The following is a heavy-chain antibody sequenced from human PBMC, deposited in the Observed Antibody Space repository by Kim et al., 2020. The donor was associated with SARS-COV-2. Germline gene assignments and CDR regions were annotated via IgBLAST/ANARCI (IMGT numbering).Heavy chain of an antibody. CDR3: ARMRRADYNYFYYVDV. D-gene: IGHD1-20*01. Sequence: DSLQGRFTIARDNAKNSLFLQMKSLSAEDTAVYFCARMRRADYNYFYYVDVWGKGTTVTVSS. J-gene: IGHJ6*03. V-gene: IGHV3-48*03.